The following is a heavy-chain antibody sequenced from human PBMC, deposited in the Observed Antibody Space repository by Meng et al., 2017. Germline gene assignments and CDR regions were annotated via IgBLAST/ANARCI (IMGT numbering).Heavy chain of an antibody. J-gene: IGHJ4*02. Sequence: VQVVQSGDEVKEPWASWKGSCKASGYTFTSYAMHWVRQAPGQSLEWMGWLNAGNGDTKYSQKFQGRVTITRDSSASTAYMELSSLRSEDTAVYYCARDSCTGGICYRGSFDYWAQGTLVTVSS. D-gene: IGHD2-15*01. V-gene: IGHV1-3*01. CDR3: ARDSCTGGICYRGSFDY. CDR2: LNAGNGDT. CDR1: GYTFTSYA.